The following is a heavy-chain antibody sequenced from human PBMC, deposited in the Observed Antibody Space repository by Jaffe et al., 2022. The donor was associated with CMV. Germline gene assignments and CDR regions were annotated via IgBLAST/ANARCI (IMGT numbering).Heavy chain of an antibody. J-gene: IGHJ4*02. Sequence: EVQLLESGGGLVQPGGSLRLSCAASGFTFSSYAMSWVRQAPGKGLEWVSAISGSGGSTYYADSVKGRFTISRDNSKNTLYLQMNSLRAEDTAVYYCAKSGSGSFAADIVLMVYAFWGQGTLVTVSS. V-gene: IGHV3-23*01. CDR3: AKSGSGSFAADIVLMVYAF. CDR2: ISGSGGST. CDR1: GFTFSSYA. D-gene: IGHD2-8*01.